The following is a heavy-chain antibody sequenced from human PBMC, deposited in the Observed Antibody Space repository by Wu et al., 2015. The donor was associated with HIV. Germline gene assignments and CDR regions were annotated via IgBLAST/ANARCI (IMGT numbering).Heavy chain of an antibody. V-gene: IGHV1-46*01. D-gene: IGHD2-15*01. CDR1: AYSFIDYY. J-gene: IGHJ5*02. Sequence: QVQLVQSGAELKKPGASVKISCKASAYSFIDYYIHWVRQAPGHGLEWMGIINPSSGSTSYAQKFQGRVTMTRDTSTATVYMELSGPKSDDTAVYSCARAGGFCSGTSCLDLWGQGTLVTVFS. CDR2: INPSSGST. CDR3: ARAGGFCSGTSCLDL.